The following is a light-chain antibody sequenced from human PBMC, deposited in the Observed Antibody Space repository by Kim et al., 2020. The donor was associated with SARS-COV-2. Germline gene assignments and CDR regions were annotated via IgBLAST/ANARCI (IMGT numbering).Light chain of an antibody. Sequence: SYELTQPPSVSVSPGQTASITCSGDKLGDKYASWYQQKPGQSPVLVIYQDNKRPSGIPERFSGSNSGNTATLTISGTQEMDEADYYCQTWDSSNVVFGGGTQLTVL. CDR2: QDN. CDR3: QTWDSSNVV. V-gene: IGLV3-1*01. J-gene: IGLJ2*01. CDR1: KLGDKY.